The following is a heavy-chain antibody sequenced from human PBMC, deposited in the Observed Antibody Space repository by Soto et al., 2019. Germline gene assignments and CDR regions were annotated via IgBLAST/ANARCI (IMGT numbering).Heavy chain of an antibody. Sequence: PGGSLILSCALSGFPFSSYSVGWVRQAPGKGLEWVSAIRGSGDTTYYADSVKGRFTISRDNSKDTLYLQMNSLRAEDTAVYYCAKHGLLYHYGLGSYYNPYYFDFWGQGTLVTV. CDR2: IRGSGDTT. CDR1: GFPFSSYS. V-gene: IGHV3-23*01. D-gene: IGHD3-10*01. J-gene: IGHJ4*02. CDR3: AKHGLLYHYGLGSYYNPYYFDF.